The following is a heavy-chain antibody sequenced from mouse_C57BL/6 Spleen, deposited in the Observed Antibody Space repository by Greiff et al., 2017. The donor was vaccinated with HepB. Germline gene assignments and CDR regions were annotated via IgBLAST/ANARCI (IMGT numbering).Heavy chain of an antibody. CDR1: GYTFTDYN. CDR3: ASRGDDGYYFFFDY. CDR2: INPNNGGT. D-gene: IGHD2-3*01. Sequence: VQLQQSGPELVKPGASVKMSCKASGYTFTDYNMHWVKQSHGKSLEWIGYINPNNGGTSYNQKFKGKATLTVNKSSSTAYMELRSLTSEDSAVYYCASRGDDGYYFFFDYWGQGTTLTVSS. V-gene: IGHV1-22*01. J-gene: IGHJ2*01.